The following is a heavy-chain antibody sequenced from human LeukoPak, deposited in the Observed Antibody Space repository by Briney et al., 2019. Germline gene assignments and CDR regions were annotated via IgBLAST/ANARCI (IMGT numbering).Heavy chain of an antibody. CDR2: ISGSGGST. V-gene: IGHV3-23*01. J-gene: IGHJ4*02. CDR3: ARSKGRFDY. Sequence: GGSLRLSCAASGFTFSSYAMSWVRQAPGKGLEWVSAISGSGGSTYYADSVKGRFTISRDNAKNSLYLQMNSLRAEDTAVYYCARSKGRFDYWGQGTLVTVSS. CDR1: GFTFSSYA. D-gene: IGHD2-15*01.